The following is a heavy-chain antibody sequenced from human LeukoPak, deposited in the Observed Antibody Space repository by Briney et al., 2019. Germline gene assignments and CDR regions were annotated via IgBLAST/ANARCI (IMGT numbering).Heavy chain of an antibody. D-gene: IGHD5-18*01. V-gene: IGHV1-69-2*01. J-gene: IGHJ4*02. CDR1: GYPFIDYY. CDR3: ATLRAYRYPYGGY. CDR2: IDPENDET. Sequence: ASVKVSCKTSGYPFIDYYMHWVQQAPGKGLEWMGRIDPENDETIYAEKFQGRVTLIADTSTDTAYMELRILRSEDTAMYYCATLRAYRYPYGGYWGQGTLVTVSS.